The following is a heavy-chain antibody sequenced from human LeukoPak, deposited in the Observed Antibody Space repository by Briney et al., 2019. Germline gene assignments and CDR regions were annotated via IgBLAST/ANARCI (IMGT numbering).Heavy chain of an antibody. Sequence: SQTLSLTCTVSGGSISSGGYYWSWIRQPPGKGLECIGYIYHSGSTYYNPPLKSRVTISVDRSKNQFSLKLSSVTAADTAVYYCARAGLAAAGYYFDYWGQGTLVTVSS. CDR1: GGSISSGGYY. CDR2: IYHSGST. J-gene: IGHJ4*02. CDR3: ARAGLAAAGYYFDY. V-gene: IGHV4-30-2*01. D-gene: IGHD6-13*01.